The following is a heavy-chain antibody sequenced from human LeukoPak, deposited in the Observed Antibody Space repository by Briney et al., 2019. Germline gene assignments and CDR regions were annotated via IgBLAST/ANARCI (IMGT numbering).Heavy chain of an antibody. CDR1: GASISSGGYY. J-gene: IGHJ4*02. Sequence: HPSETLSLTCTVSGASISSGGYYWSWIRQHPGKGLEWIGYIYYSGSTYYNPSLKSRVTISVDTSKNQFSLKLSSMTAADTAVYYRARVASGDLLWYFDYWGQGTLVTVSS. CDR3: ARVASGDLLWYFDY. CDR2: IYYSGST. D-gene: IGHD4-17*01. V-gene: IGHV4-31*03.